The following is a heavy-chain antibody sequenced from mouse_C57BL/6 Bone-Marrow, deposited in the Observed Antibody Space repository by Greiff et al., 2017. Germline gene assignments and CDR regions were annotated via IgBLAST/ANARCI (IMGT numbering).Heavy chain of an antibody. V-gene: IGHV14-4*01. CDR2: IDPENGDT. D-gene: IGHD1-1*02. CDR1: GFNIKDDY. CDR3: TTYGCYALDY. J-gene: IGHJ4*01. Sequence: EVQLQQSGAELVRPGASVKLSCTASGFNIKDDYMHWVKQRPEQGLEWIGWIDPENGDTEYASKFQGKATITADTSSNTAYLQLSSLTSEDTAVDYCTTYGCYALDYWGQGTSVTVSS.